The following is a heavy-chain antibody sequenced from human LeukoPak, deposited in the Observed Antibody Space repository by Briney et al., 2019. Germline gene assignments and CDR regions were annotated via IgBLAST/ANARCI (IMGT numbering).Heavy chain of an antibody. CDR1: GFTFSSYA. CDR3: AKDLFGNLDAFDF. D-gene: IGHD1-14*01. J-gene: IGHJ3*01. V-gene: IGHV3-23*01. CDR2: ITGTGYTT. Sequence: GGSLRLSCAASGFTFSSYAMSWVRQAPGKGLEWISVITGTGYTTYYADSVKGRFTISRDNFQSTVSLQMNSLTAEDTAVYYCAKDLFGNLDAFDFWGQGTMVTVSS.